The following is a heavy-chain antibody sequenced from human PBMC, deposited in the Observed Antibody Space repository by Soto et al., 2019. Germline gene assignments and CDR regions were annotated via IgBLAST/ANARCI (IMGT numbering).Heavy chain of an antibody. J-gene: IGHJ4*02. D-gene: IGHD4-17*01. CDR3: ARDFFSTVTAVDY. V-gene: IGHV3-30-3*01. Sequence: QVQLVDSGGGVVQPGRSLRLSCAASGFTFSNYAMHWVRQAPGKGLEWVAVIAYDGSNKYYADSVKGRFTISRDNSKNTVYLQMNSLRAEDTAVYFCARDFFSTVTAVDYWGQGTRVTVSS. CDR1: GFTFSNYA. CDR2: IAYDGSNK.